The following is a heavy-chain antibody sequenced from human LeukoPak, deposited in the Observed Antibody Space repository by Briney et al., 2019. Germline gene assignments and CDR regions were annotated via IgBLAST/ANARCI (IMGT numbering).Heavy chain of an antibody. CDR1: GSSISSYY. Sequence: SETLSLTCTVSGSSISSYYWSWIRQPPGKGLEWIGHIYYSGSTNYNPSLKSRVTISVDTSKSQFSLKLSSVTAADTAVYYCARKGYSSGFDYFDYWGQGTLVTASS. V-gene: IGHV4-59*01. CDR2: IYYSGST. CDR3: ARKGYSSGFDYFDY. J-gene: IGHJ4*02. D-gene: IGHD6-19*01.